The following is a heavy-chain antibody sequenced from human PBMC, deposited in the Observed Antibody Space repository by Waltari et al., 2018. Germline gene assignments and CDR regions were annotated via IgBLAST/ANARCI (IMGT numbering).Heavy chain of an antibody. J-gene: IGHJ4*02. CDR1: GFTFSNYW. Sequence: VESGGGLVQPGGSLSLSCAASGFTFSNYWMSWVRQAPGKGLEWVANIKPDGTEKYYVASVWGRFTISRDNTQNSLSLQLSTLRDEDSGRYFCARDWSGSGRGINFWGQGTLVTVSS. CDR3: ARDWSGSGRGINF. CDR2: IKPDGTEK. D-gene: IGHD3-3*01. V-gene: IGHV3-7*01.